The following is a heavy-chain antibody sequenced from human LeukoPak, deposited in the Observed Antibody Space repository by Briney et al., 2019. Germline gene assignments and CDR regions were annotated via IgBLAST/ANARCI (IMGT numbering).Heavy chain of an antibody. CDR2: IIPIFGTA. Sequence: SVKISCKASGGTFSSYAISWVRQAPGQGLEWMGGIIPIFGTANYAQKFQGRVTITADESTSTAYMELSSLKASDTAMYYCARQGSGSYSGPLDYWGQGTLVTVSS. CDR1: GGTFSSYA. J-gene: IGHJ4*02. D-gene: IGHD1-26*01. V-gene: IGHV1-69*01. CDR3: ARQGSGSYSGPLDY.